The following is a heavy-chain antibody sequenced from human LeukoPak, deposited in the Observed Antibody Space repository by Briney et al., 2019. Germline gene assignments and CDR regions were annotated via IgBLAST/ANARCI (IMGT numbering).Heavy chain of an antibody. J-gene: IGHJ4*02. D-gene: IGHD1-26*01. CDR3: PRGSEWDLLGSCDY. V-gene: IGHV3-48*04. CDR2: ISSSGSTK. Sequence: GGSLRLSCAASGFTFSRYTMNWVRQAPGKGLEWVSYISSSGSTKYYADSVKGRFTISRDNAKNSLYLRMNSLRAEDTAVYYCPRGSEWDLLGSCDYWGQGTLVTVSS. CDR1: GFTFSRYT.